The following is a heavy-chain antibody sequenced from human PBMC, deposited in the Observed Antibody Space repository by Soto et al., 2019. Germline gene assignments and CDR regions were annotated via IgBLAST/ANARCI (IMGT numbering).Heavy chain of an antibody. CDR2: IYYSGST. V-gene: IGHV4-39*01. D-gene: IGHD2-15*01. CDR3: ARGGYCSGASCAYMGHYYYYGMDV. J-gene: IGHJ6*02. CDR1: GGSISSSNYY. Sequence: QLQLQESGPGLVKPSETLSLTCTVSGGSISSSNYYWGWIRQPPGKGLEWIGSIYYSGSTYYNPSLKSRVTIAVDTSKNQFSLKLSSVTAADTAMYYCARGGYCSGASCAYMGHYYYYGMDVWCQGTTVTVSS.